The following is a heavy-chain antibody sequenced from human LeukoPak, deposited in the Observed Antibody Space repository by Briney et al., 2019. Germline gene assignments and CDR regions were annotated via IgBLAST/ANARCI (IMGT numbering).Heavy chain of an antibody. CDR2: IDHSGST. J-gene: IGHJ5*02. V-gene: IGHV4-34*01. D-gene: IGHD3-10*01. CDR1: GGSFSGYY. CDR3: AGASYYYGSGRNWFDP. Sequence: SDTLSLTCAVYGGSFSGYYWSWIRQPPGKGLEWIGEIDHSGSTNYNPSLKSRVTISIDTSKNQFSLKLSSVTAADTAVYYCAGASYYYGSGRNWFDPWGQGTLVTVSS.